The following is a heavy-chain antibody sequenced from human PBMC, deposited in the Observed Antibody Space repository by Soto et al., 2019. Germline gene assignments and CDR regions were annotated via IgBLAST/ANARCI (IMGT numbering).Heavy chain of an antibody. Sequence: PGGSLRLSCAASGFTFSSYAMHWVRQAPGKGLEWVAVISYDGSNKYYADSVKGRFTISRDNSKNTLYLQMNSLRAEDTAVYYCARLAAAGEDYYFAYWGQGTLVTVSS. CDR3: ARLAAAGEDYYFAY. CDR2: ISYDGSNK. D-gene: IGHD6-13*01. CDR1: GFTFSSYA. V-gene: IGHV3-30-3*01. J-gene: IGHJ4*02.